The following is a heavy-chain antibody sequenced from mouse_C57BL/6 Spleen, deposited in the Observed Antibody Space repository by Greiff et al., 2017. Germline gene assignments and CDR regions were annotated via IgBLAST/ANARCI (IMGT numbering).Heavy chain of an antibody. CDR3: AGWGAWFAY. Sequence: QVQLQQPGAELVKPGASVKLSCKASGYIFTSYWMQWVKQRPGQGLEWIGEIDPSDSYTNYNQKFKGKATLTVDTSASTAYMQLSSLTSEDSAVYYCAGWGAWFAYWGQGTLVTVSA. CDR1: GYIFTSYW. CDR2: IDPSDSYT. D-gene: IGHD1-1*02. J-gene: IGHJ3*01. V-gene: IGHV1-50*01.